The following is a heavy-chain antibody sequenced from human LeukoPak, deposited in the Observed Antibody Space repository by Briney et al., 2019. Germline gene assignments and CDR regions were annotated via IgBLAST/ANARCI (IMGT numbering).Heavy chain of an antibody. Sequence: GGSLRLSCAASGFTFSSYSMNWVREAPGKGVEWVSSISSSSSYIYYADSVKGRFTISTDNAKNSLYLQMNSLRAEDTAVYYCARDGGYGDYFWGQGTLVTVSS. CDR3: ARDGGYGDYF. CDR1: GFTFSSYS. V-gene: IGHV3-21*01. J-gene: IGHJ4*02. D-gene: IGHD4-17*01. CDR2: ISSSSSYI.